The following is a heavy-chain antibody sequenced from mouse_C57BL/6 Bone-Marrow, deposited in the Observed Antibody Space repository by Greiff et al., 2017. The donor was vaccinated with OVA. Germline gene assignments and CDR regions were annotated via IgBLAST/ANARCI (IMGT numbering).Heavy chain of an antibody. J-gene: IGHJ2*01. D-gene: IGHD2-12*01. CDR2: INPGSGGT. Sequence: QVQLQQSGAELVRPGTSVKVSCKASGYAFTNYLIEWVKQRPGQGLEWIGVINPGSGGTNYNEKFKGKATLTADKSSSTAYMQLSSLTSEDSAVYFCARWNYSPFDYWGQGTTLTVAS. V-gene: IGHV1-54*01. CDR3: ARWNYSPFDY. CDR1: GYAFTNYL.